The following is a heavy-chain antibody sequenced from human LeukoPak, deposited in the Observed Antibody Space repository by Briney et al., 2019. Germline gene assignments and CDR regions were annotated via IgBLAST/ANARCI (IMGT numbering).Heavy chain of an antibody. CDR2: VNSDGSGT. Sequence: HPGGSLRLSCAASDFSFATYGMGWVRQAPGRGLEWVSHVNSDGSGTDYADSVKGRFTISRDNAKNTLYLQMNSLRVEDTAVYYCVCLGLGGLSLDWGQGTLVTVSS. J-gene: IGHJ4*02. CDR1: DFSFATYG. CDR3: VCLGLGGLSLD. D-gene: IGHD3-16*01. V-gene: IGHV3-74*01.